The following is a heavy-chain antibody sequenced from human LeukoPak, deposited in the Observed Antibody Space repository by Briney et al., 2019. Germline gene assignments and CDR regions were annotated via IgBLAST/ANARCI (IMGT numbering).Heavy chain of an antibody. CDR1: GNDFSDFY. J-gene: IGHJ5*02. V-gene: IGHV1-2*02. Sequence: ASVKVSCKASGNDFSDFYFSWVRQAPGRRLEWVGWINPHSRATHYAQRFRGRVTMEASISTGYMELNSLTSDDTAVYYCVTTSVTHTRDPWGQGTLVTVSS. CDR3: VTTSVTHTRDP. D-gene: IGHD5/OR15-5a*01. CDR2: INPHSRAT.